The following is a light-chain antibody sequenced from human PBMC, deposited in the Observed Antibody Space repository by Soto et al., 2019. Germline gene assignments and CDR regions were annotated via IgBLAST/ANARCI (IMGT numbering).Light chain of an antibody. CDR2: DVS. J-gene: IGLJ2*01. CDR1: SSDVGGYNY. V-gene: IGLV2-14*01. CDR3: SSYTSSSTIHVV. Sequence: QSVLTQPASVSGSPGQSITISCTGTSSDVGGYNYVSWYQQHPGKAPKLMIYDVSNRPSGVSNRFSGSKSGNTASLNSSGLQAEDEAADYCSSYTSSSTIHVVFGGGTKLTV.